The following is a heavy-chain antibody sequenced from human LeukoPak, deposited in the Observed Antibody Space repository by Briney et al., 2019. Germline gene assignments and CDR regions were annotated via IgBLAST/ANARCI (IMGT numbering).Heavy chain of an antibody. CDR1: GGSFCGYY. J-gene: IGHJ4*02. CDR3: ARRSGWYPFDY. V-gene: IGHV4-34*01. Sequence: SETLSLTCAVYGGSFCGYYWSWIRQPPGKGLEWIGEINHSGSTNYNPSLKSRVTISVDTSKNQFSLKLSSVTAADTAVYYCARRSGWYPFDYWGQGTLVTVSS. CDR2: INHSGST. D-gene: IGHD6-19*01.